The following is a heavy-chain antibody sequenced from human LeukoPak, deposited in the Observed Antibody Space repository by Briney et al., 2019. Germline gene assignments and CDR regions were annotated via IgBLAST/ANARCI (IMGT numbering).Heavy chain of an antibody. CDR3: ATLCCGSYYMDV. CDR1: GYTLTELS. J-gene: IGHJ6*03. V-gene: IGHV1-24*01. Sequence: SVKVSCKVSGYTLTELSMHWVRQAPGKGLEWMGGFDPEDGETIYAQKFQGRVTMTEDTSTDTAYMELSSLRSEDTAVYYCATLCCGSYYMDVWGKGTTVTVSS. D-gene: IGHD2-15*01. CDR2: FDPEDGET.